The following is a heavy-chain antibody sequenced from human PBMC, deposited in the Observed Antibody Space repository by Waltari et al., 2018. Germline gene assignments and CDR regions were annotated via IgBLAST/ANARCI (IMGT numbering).Heavy chain of an antibody. Sequence: QVQLQESGPGLVKPSETLSLTCTVSGGSISSHYWSWIRQPPGKGLEWIGYIYYSGSTNYNPSRKSRVTISVDTSKNQFSLKLSSVTAADTAVYYCARAQYYDFWSGYYRGYYYYYMDVWGKGTTVTVSS. D-gene: IGHD3-3*01. CDR3: ARAQYYDFWSGYYRGYYYYYMDV. J-gene: IGHJ6*03. CDR2: IYYSGST. CDR1: GGSISSHY. V-gene: IGHV4-59*11.